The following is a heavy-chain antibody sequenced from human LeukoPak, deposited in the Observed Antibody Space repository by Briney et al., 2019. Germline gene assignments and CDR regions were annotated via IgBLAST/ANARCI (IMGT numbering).Heavy chain of an antibody. CDR3: ARDFRGNYGSRGMDV. CDR2: IYYSGST. D-gene: IGHD5-24*01. V-gene: IGHV4-59*01. J-gene: IGHJ6*02. Sequence: SETLPLTCTVSGGSITSYWSWLRQPPEKGLEWIGYIYYSGSTNYNPSLKSRVTMSIDTSKNQFSLKLSSVTAADTAVYYCARDFRGNYGSRGMDVWGQGTTVTVSS. CDR1: GGSITSY.